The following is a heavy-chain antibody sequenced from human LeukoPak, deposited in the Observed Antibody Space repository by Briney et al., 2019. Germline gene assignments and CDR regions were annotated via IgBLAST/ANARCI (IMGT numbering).Heavy chain of an antibody. CDR3: ARDGDYGMDV. V-gene: IGHV3-33*01. J-gene: IGHJ6*02. CDR1: GFTFSSSA. Sequence: PGRSLRLSCAASGFTFSSSAMHWVRQAPGKGLEWVAVIWYDGSNKYAASVKGRFTISRDNSKNTLFLQMNSLRVEDTAVYYCARDGDYGMDVWGQGTTVTVSS. D-gene: IGHD2-15*01. CDR2: IWYDGSNK.